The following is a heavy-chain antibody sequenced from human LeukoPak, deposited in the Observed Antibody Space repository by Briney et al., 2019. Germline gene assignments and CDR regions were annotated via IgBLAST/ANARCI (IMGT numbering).Heavy chain of an antibody. Sequence: GGSLRLSCAASGFTVSSNYMSWVRQAPGKGLEWVSVIYSGGSTYYADSVKGRFTISRDNSKNTLYLQMNSLRAEDTAVYYCAKDLGDYYDSSGPWGQGTLVTVSS. CDR3: AKDLGDYYDSSGP. CDR2: IYSGGST. V-gene: IGHV3-66*01. CDR1: GFTVSSNY. D-gene: IGHD3-22*01. J-gene: IGHJ5*02.